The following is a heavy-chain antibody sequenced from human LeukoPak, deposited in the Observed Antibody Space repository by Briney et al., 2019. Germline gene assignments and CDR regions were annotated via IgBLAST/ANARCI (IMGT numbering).Heavy chain of an antibody. CDR1: GFTFSSYG. CDR2: ISYDGSNK. J-gene: IGHJ3*02. Sequence: PGGSLRLSCAASGFTFSSYGMHWVRQAPGKGLERVAVISYDGSNKYYADSVKGRFTISRDNSKNTLYLQMNSLRAEDTAVYYCASAWAFDIWGQGTMVTVSS. V-gene: IGHV3-30*03. CDR3: ASAWAFDI.